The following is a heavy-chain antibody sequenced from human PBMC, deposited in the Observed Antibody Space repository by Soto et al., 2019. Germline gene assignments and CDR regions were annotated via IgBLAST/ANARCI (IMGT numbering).Heavy chain of an antibody. CDR2: ISYDGSNK. J-gene: IGHJ4*02. D-gene: IGHD3-10*01. CDR1: GFTFSSYA. CDR3: ARDPYYGSRSFDY. Sequence: GGSLRLSCAASGFTFSSYAMHWVRQAPGKGLEWVAVISYDGSNKYYADSVKGRFTISRDNSKNTLYLQMNSLRAEDTAVYYCARDPYYGSRSFDYWGQETLDTVSS. V-gene: IGHV3-30-3*01.